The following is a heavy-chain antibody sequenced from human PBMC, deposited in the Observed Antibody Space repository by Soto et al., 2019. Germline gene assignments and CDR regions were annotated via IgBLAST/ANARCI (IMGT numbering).Heavy chain of an antibody. J-gene: IGHJ6*03. CDR2: IYYSGST. Sequence: SETLSLTCTVSGGSISSYYWSWIRQPPGKGLEWIGYIYYSGSTNYNPSLKSRVTISVDTSKNQFSLKLSSVTAADTAVYYCAREGGGKAAADPPYSYWDAGGKGTRVTFP. D-gene: IGHD6-13*01. CDR1: GGSISSYY. V-gene: IGHV4-59*01. CDR3: AREGGGKAAADPPYSYWDA.